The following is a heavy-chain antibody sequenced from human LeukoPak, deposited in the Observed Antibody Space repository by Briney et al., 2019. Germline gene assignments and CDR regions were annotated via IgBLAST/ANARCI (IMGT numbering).Heavy chain of an antibody. CDR1: GYTLAELS. CDR3: ATVSGITGTYGMDV. J-gene: IGHJ6*02. V-gene: IGHV1-24*01. D-gene: IGHD1-20*01. Sequence: ASVKVSCKVSGYTLAELSMHWVRQAPGKGLEWMGGFDPEDGETIYAQKFQGRVTMTEDTSTDTAYMELSSLRSEDTAVYYCATVSGITGTYGMDVWGQGTTVTVSS. CDR2: FDPEDGET.